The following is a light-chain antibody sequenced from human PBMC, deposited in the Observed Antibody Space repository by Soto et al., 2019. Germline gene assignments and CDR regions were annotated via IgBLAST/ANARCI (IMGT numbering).Light chain of an antibody. CDR1: QTVSSN. V-gene: IGKV3-15*01. CDR2: GAS. Sequence: EIVMTPSPATLSVSPGERATLSCRASQTVSSNLAWYQQKLGQAPRLLIYGASTRATGVPARFSGSGSGTEFTLTISSLQSEDFAVYYCQQYNVWPPWTFGQGTKVDIK. CDR3: QQYNVWPPWT. J-gene: IGKJ1*01.